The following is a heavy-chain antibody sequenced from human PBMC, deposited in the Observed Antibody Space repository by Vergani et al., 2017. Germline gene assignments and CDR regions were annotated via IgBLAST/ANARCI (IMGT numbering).Heavy chain of an antibody. Sequence: QVQLVESEGGVFQPGRSLTLSCVASGFTFSSHGMHLVRQAPGKGLEWVAVIWYDGSNKYYGDSVKGRFTISRDNSKNTLYLQMNSLRVKDTAVYYCARWSNEKRLDSWGQGTLVTVSS. CDR1: GFTFSSHG. CDR3: ARWSNEKRLDS. D-gene: IGHD1-1*01. V-gene: IGHV3-33*01. CDR2: IWYDGSNK. J-gene: IGHJ5*01.